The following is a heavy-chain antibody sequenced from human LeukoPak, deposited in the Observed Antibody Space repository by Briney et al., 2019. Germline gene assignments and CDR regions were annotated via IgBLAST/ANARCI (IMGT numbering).Heavy chain of an antibody. CDR1: GFTFTNYW. CDR2: IKQDGSEK. J-gene: IGHJ3*01. Sequence: GGSLRLSCAASGFTFTNYWMSWVRQAPGKGLEWVANIKQDGSEKFYVDSVKGRFTISRENAKNSLYLQMNSLRAEDTAVYYCAKGSDYGGNWGQGTMVTVSS. V-gene: IGHV3-7*01. CDR3: AKGSDYGGN. D-gene: IGHD4-23*01.